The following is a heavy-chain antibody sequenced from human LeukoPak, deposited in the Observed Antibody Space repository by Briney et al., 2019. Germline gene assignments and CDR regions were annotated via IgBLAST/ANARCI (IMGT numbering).Heavy chain of an antibody. D-gene: IGHD3-16*01. CDR2: IYSGGST. J-gene: IGHJ4*02. Sequence: GGSLRLSCAASGFTVSSNYMSWVCQAPGKGLEWVSVIYSGGSTYYADSVKGRLTISRDNSKNTLYLQMNSLRAEDTAVYYCARGYDYVWGSYGYWGQGTLVTVSS. CDR1: GFTVSSNY. CDR3: ARGYDYVWGSYGY. V-gene: IGHV3-66*02.